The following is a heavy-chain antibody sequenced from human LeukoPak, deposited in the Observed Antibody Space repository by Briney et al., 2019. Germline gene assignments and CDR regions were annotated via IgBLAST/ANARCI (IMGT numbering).Heavy chain of an antibody. Sequence: SVKVSCKASGITFISWVRQAPGQGLEWMGGIIPISDTPNYAQKFQGRVTITTDESTSTAYMELSSLRSEDTAVYFCAGPSDYAFEYWGQGTLVTVSS. CDR2: IIPISDTP. CDR1: GITF. V-gene: IGHV1-69*05. CDR3: AGPSDYAFEY. D-gene: IGHD4-17*01. J-gene: IGHJ4*02.